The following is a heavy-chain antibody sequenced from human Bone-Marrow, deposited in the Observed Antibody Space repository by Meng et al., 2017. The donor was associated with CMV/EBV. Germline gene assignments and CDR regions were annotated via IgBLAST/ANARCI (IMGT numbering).Heavy chain of an antibody. Sequence: KVSCKGSGYSFTSYWIGWVRQMPGKGLEWMGIIYPGDSDTRYSPSFQGQVTISADKSISTAYLQWSSLKASDTAMYYCARASQGTYCSSTSCRRGGWFDPWGQGTRVTVSS. CDR3: ARASQGTYCSSTSCRRGGWFDP. CDR1: GYSFTSYW. CDR2: IYPGDSDT. D-gene: IGHD2-2*01. V-gene: IGHV5-51*01. J-gene: IGHJ5*02.